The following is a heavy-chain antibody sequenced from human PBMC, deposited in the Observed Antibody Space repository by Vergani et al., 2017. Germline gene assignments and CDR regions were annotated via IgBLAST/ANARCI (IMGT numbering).Heavy chain of an antibody. D-gene: IGHD3-22*01. Sequence: QLQLQESGSGLVKPSQTLSLTCAVSGGSISSGGYSWSWIRQPPGKGLEWIGYIYHSGSTYYNPSLKSRVTISVDRSENQFSLKLSSVTAADTAVYYCARARYYYDSSGYYPYWYFDLWGRGTLVTVSS. CDR1: GGSISSGGYS. CDR3: ARARYYYDSSGYYPYWYFDL. CDR2: IYHSGST. V-gene: IGHV4-30-2*01. J-gene: IGHJ2*01.